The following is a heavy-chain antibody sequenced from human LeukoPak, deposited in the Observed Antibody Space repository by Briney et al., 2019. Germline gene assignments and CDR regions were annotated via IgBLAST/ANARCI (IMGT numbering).Heavy chain of an antibody. CDR3: AREAGSSSWYGDAFDI. CDR2: ISSRGDSV. D-gene: IGHD6-13*01. V-gene: IGHV3-48*01. CDR1: GFTFSNYN. J-gene: IGHJ3*02. Sequence: GGSPRLSCAASGFTFSNYNMNWVRQAPGKGLEWISYISSRGDSVYYAYSVQGRFTISRDNGKNSLYLQMNSLRAEDTAVYYCAREAGSSSWYGDAFDIWGQGTMVTVSS.